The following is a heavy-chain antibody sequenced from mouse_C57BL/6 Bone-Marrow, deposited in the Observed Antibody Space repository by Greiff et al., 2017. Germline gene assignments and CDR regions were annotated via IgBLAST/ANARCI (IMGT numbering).Heavy chain of an antibody. V-gene: IGHV1-74*01. D-gene: IGHD2-1*01. CDR3: APMGRNYVWCFDV. CDR2: IHPSDSDT. Sequence: QVQLQQPGAELVKPGDSVKVSCKASGYTFTSYWMQWVKQRPGQGLVWIGRIHPSDSDTNYNQKFKGKATLTVDKSSSTAYMQLSSLTSEDAAVYYCAPMGRNYVWCFDVWGTGTTVTVSS. CDR1: GYTFTSYW. J-gene: IGHJ1*03.